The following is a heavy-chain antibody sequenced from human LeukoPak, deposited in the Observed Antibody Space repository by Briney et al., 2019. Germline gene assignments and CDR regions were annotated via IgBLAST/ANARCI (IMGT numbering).Heavy chain of an antibody. V-gene: IGHV4-39*01. CDR2: IRHDGHT. CDR1: GGSISSSSYY. CDR3: ARQVAMKGEWAFDV. Sequence: PSETLSLTCTVSGGSISSSSYYWGWIRQPPGKGLEWIASIRHDGHTYYNSSLKSQVTISVDMSRNQFSLKLNSLTAADTAVYYCARQVAMKGEWAFDVWGQGTMVTVSS. J-gene: IGHJ3*01. D-gene: IGHD5-12*01.